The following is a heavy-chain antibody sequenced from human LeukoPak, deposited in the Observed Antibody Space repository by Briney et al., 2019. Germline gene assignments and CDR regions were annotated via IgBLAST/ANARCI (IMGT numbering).Heavy chain of an antibody. CDR1: GYTFINYG. V-gene: IGHV1-18*01. Sequence: ASVKVSCKASGYTFINYGVNWVRQAPGQGLEWMGWISAYNGNTNYAQKLQGRVTLTTDTSTNTAYMGLRSLRSDDTAVYYCARDENYGIFFNVDYWGQGTLVTVSS. CDR3: ARDENYGIFFNVDY. D-gene: IGHD4-17*01. J-gene: IGHJ4*02. CDR2: ISAYNGNT.